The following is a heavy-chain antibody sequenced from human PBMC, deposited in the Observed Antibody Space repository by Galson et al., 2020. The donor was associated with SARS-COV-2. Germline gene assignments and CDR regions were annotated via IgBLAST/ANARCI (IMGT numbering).Heavy chain of an antibody. Sequence: ASETLSLTCTVSGGSISSGDYYWSWIRQPPGKGLEWIGYIYYSGSTYYNPSLKSRVTISVDTSKNQFSLKLSSVTAADTAVYYCARVPSSFHNYYGSGKDAFDIWGQGTMVTVSS. D-gene: IGHD3-10*01. CDR2: IYYSGST. CDR3: ARVPSSFHNYYGSGKDAFDI. J-gene: IGHJ3*02. V-gene: IGHV4-30-4*01. CDR1: GGSISSGDYY.